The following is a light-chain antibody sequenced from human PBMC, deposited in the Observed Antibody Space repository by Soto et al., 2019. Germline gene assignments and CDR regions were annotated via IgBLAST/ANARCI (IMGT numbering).Light chain of an antibody. J-gene: IGLJ1*01. CDR3: SSYTSDSNPYV. Sequence: QSVLTQPASVSGTPGQSITICCTGTSSDVGGYNYVSWYQLHPGKAPKLIISEVSNRPSGVSLRFSGSKSGNTASLTISGLQTEDEADYFCSSYTSDSNPYVFGTGTKVTVL. CDR2: EVS. V-gene: IGLV2-14*01. CDR1: SSDVGGYNY.